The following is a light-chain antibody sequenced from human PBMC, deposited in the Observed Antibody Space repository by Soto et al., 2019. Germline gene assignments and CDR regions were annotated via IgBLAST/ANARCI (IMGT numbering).Light chain of an antibody. V-gene: IGLV2-18*02. CDR1: SSDVGSYNR. J-gene: IGLJ2*01. Sequence: QSALTQPPSVSGSPGQSVTISCTGTSSDVGSYNRVSWYQQPPGTAPKLMIYEVSNRPSGVPDRFSGSKSGNTASLTISGLQAEDEADYYCGTWDDSLSAVVFGGGTKLTVL. CDR2: EVS. CDR3: GTWDDSLSAVV.